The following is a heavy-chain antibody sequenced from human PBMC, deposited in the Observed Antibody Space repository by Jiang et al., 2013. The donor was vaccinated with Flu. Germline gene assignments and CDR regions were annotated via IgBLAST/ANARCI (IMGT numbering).Heavy chain of an antibody. CDR2: IYYSGST. D-gene: IGHD6-6*01. CDR3: AREGIAARPMGAFDI. CDR1: GGSISSYY. V-gene: IGHV4-59*13. Sequence: LVKPSETLSLTCTVSGGSISSYYWSWIRQPPGKGLEWIGYIYYSGSTNYNPSLKSRVTISVDTSKNQFSLKLSSVTAADTAVYYCAREGIAARPMGAFDIWGQGTMVTVSS. J-gene: IGHJ3*02.